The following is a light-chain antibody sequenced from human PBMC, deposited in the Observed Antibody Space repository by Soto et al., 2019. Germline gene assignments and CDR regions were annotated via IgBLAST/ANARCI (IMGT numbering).Light chain of an antibody. J-gene: IGKJ1*01. CDR1: QGIRND. CDR3: RQDYNSLRT. V-gene: IGKV1-6*01. CDR2: AAS. Sequence: AIQMTQSPSSLSASVGDRVTITCRASQGIRNDLGWYQQKPGKAPKLLIYAASTLQSGVPSRFSGSGSGTDFTLTISSLQPDDVATYYCRQDYNSLRTFGQGTKVEIK.